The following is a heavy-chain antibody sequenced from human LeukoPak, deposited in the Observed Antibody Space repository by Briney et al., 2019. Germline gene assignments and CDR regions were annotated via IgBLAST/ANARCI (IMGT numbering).Heavy chain of an antibody. J-gene: IGHJ4*02. CDR1: GFTFNNCA. CDR3: AMGGDITTSQFDY. V-gene: IGHV3-23*01. Sequence: GGSLRLSCAASGFTFNNCARTWVRQAPGKGLEWVSLVSGSGNSTFYADSVKGRFTISRDNSKNTLYLQMNNLRAEDTAVYYCAMGGDITTSQFDYWGQGTLVTVSS. CDR2: VSGSGNST. D-gene: IGHD5-12*01.